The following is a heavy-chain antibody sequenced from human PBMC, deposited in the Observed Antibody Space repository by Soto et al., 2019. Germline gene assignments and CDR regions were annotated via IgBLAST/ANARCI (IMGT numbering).Heavy chain of an antibody. CDR1: GYSFSTYW. J-gene: IGHJ6*02. V-gene: IGHV5-51*01. CDR3: PRRLVGFCSSTSCLNFCYCGMDV. CDR2: IYPGDSDT. Sequence: GESLKISCKGSGYSFSTYWIGWARQMPGKGLEWMGIIYPGDSDTRYSPSFQGQVTISADKSISTAYLQWSSLKASDTAMYYCPRRLVGFCSSTSCLNFCYCGMDVWGQGTTVTVSS. D-gene: IGHD2-2*01.